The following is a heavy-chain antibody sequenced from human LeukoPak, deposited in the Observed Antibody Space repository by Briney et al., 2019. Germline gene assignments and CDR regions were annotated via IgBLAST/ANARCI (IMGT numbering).Heavy chain of an antibody. J-gene: IGHJ4*02. Sequence: PSETLSLTFTVSGGSISSYYWSWIRQPPGKGLEWIGYIYYSGSTNYNPSLKSRVTISVDTSKNQFSLKLSSVTAADTAVYYCARDPGYSSSWYFDYWGQGTLVTVSS. CDR2: IYYSGST. CDR1: GGSISSYY. CDR3: ARDPGYSSSWYFDY. D-gene: IGHD6-13*01. V-gene: IGHV4-59*01.